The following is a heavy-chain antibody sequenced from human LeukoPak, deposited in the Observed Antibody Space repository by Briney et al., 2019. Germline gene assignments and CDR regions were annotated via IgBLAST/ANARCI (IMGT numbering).Heavy chain of an antibody. J-gene: IGHJ5*02. CDR3: ARDLIAARPGWFDP. CDR2: ISAYNGNT. D-gene: IGHD6-6*01. Sequence: GASVKVSCKASGYTFTTYGINWVRQAPGQGLEWMGWISAYNGNTNYVQNLQGRVTLTTDTSASTAYMELRSLRSDDTAVYYCARDLIAARPGWFDPWGQGTLVIVSS. CDR1: GYTFTTYG. V-gene: IGHV1-18*01.